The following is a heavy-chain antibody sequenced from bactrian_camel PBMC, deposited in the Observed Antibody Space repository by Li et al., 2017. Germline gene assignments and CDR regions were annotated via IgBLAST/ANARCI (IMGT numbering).Heavy chain of an antibody. Sequence: VQLVESGGGLMQPGGSPRLSCKASGFTFSNSGMSWVRQAPGKGLEWVSRIQSDGSTYYANSVKGRFTISRDNAKNTLYLQLNSLKTEDTAMYYCAQIRAPPPWNGYDDWGQGTQVTVS. CDR2: IQSDGST. CDR3: AQIRAPPPWNGYDD. CDR1: GFTFSNSG. V-gene: IGHV3S10*01. J-gene: IGHJ4*01.